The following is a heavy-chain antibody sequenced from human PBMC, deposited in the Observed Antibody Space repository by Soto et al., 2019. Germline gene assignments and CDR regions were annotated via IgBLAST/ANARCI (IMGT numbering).Heavy chain of an antibody. V-gene: IGHV4-30-2*01. Sequence: TLSLTCAVSGGSIRSGGYSWSWLRQPTGKGLEWIGYIYHSGSTYYNPSLKSRVTISVDRSKNQFSLKLSSVTAADTAVYYCSISRTTVTCYVYWCQGTLVTVSS. CDR1: GGSIRSGGYS. J-gene: IGHJ4*02. CDR2: IYHSGST. CDR3: SISRTTVTCYVY. D-gene: IGHD4-17*01.